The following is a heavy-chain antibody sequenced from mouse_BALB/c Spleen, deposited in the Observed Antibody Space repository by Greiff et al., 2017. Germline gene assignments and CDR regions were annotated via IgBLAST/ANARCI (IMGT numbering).Heavy chain of an antibody. Sequence: EVKLVESGGGLVQPGGSLRLSCATSGFTFSDFYMEWVRQPPGKRLEWIAASRNKANDDTTEDSASVKGRFIVSRDTSQIILYLQMNALRAEDTAIYYWARGAGYDEFGAMDYWGQGTSVTVSS. J-gene: IGHJ4*01. CDR3: ARGAGYDEFGAMDY. CDR1: GFTFSDFY. CDR2: SRNKANDDTT. V-gene: IGHV7-1*02. D-gene: IGHD2-3*01.